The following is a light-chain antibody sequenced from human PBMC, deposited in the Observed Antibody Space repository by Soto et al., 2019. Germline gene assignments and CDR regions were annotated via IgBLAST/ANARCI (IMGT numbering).Light chain of an antibody. CDR2: DAS. CDR1: QSVSSY. V-gene: IGKV3-11*01. J-gene: IGKJ1*01. Sequence: EIVLTQSPATLSLSPGERATLSCRASQSVSSYLAWYQQKPGQAPRLLIYDASNRATGIPARFSGSGSGTDFTLTISSLEPEDFAVYYCQQRRTWPHTWTSGQGNKV. CDR3: QQRRTWPHTWT.